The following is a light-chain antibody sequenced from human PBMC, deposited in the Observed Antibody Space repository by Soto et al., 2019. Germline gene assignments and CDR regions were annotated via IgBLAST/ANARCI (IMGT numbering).Light chain of an antibody. CDR1: QDVRSR. CDR2: DAS. Sequence: DIQMTQSPSTLSASVGDRVTITCRASQDVRSRLAWYQQRPGRAPKLLIYDASSLQSGVPSRFSGSGSGTDFTLTIDGLQPEDFGTYYCQQGVSLSITFGQGTRLEIK. V-gene: IGKV1-12*01. J-gene: IGKJ5*01. CDR3: QQGVSLSIT.